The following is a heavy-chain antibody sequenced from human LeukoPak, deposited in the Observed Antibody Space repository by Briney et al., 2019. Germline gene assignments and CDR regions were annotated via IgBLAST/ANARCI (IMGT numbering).Heavy chain of an antibody. V-gene: IGHV3-23*01. J-gene: IGHJ4*02. D-gene: IGHD2-15*01. CDR1: GFAFNNYP. CDR2: ISGGGGST. CDR3: ARPVTATDRFYSFDS. Sequence: GGSLRLSCAASGFAFNNYPMSWVRQAPGKGLEWVSVISGGGGSTYYADSVKGRFTISRDNSENTLYLQMNSLRAEDTAVYYCARPVTATDRFYSFDSWGQGTLVTVSS.